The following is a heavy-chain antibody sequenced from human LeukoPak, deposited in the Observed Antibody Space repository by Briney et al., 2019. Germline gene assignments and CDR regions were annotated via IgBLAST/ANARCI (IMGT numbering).Heavy chain of an antibody. CDR1: GFTFSSYW. CDR3: VRDRGWYHFDL. CDR2: IKEDATES. J-gene: IGHJ4*02. V-gene: IGHV3-7*01. D-gene: IGHD3-10*01. Sequence: PGGSLRLSCAASGFTFSSYWMTWIRQAPGKGLEWVAHIKEDATESRSVDSVKGRFTISRDNTKSSLFLQLNSLRAEDTAVYYCVRDRGWYHFDLWGQGTLVTVSS.